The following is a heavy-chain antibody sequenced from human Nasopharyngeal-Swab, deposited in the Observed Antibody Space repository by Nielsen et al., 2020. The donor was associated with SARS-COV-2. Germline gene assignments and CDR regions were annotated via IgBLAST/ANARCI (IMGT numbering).Heavy chain of an antibody. V-gene: IGHV3-23*03. D-gene: IGHD6-13*01. CDR1: GFTFSSYA. Sequence: GESPKISCAASGFTFSSYAMSWVRQAPGKGLEWVSVIYSGGSSTYYADSVKGRFTISRDNSKNTLYLQMNSLRAEDTAVYYCANLLFSSSWYEGYYYGMDVWGQGTTVTVSS. CDR2: IYSGGSST. J-gene: IGHJ6*02. CDR3: ANLLFSSSWYEGYYYGMDV.